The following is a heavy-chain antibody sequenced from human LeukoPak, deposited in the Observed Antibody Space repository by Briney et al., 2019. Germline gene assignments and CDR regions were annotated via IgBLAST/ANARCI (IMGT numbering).Heavy chain of an antibody. V-gene: IGHV3-23*01. D-gene: IGHD5-18*01. Sequence: PGGSLRLSCAASGFTFSSYAVSWVRQAPGKGLEWVSAISGSSTYYADSVKGRFTISRDNSKNTLYLQMNSLRAEDTAVYYCATDSADTYPNWYFDLWGRGTLVTVSS. CDR2: ISGSST. CDR3: ATDSADTYPNWYFDL. CDR1: GFTFSSYA. J-gene: IGHJ2*01.